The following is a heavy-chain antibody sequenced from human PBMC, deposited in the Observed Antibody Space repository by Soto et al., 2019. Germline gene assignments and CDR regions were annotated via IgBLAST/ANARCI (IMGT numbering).Heavy chain of an antibody. Sequence: PRESLKISCKGSGNTFNNNWIGWIRQMPGKGLEWMGIIYPGDSDIRYSPSFQGQVTISADKSISTAYLQWSSLKASDTAMYYCAIGGGYFDYWGPGTLVTVS. CDR2: IYPGDSDI. CDR3: AIGGGYFDY. J-gene: IGHJ4*02. D-gene: IGHD3-16*01. V-gene: IGHV5-51*01. CDR1: GNTFNNNW.